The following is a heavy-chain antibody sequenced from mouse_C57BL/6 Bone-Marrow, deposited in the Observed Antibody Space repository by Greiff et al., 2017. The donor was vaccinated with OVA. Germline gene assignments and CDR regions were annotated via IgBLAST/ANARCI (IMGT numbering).Heavy chain of an antibody. D-gene: IGHD2-4*01. CDR3: TTERDYDWYFDV. V-gene: IGHV14-4*01. CDR1: GFNIKDDY. J-gene: IGHJ1*03. CDR2: IDPENGDT. Sequence: DVKLQESGAELVRPGASVKLSCTASGFNIKDDYMHWVKQRPEQGLEWIGWIDPENGDTEYASKFQGKATITADTSSNTAYLQLSSLTSEDTAVYYCTTERDYDWYFDVWGTGTTVTVSS.